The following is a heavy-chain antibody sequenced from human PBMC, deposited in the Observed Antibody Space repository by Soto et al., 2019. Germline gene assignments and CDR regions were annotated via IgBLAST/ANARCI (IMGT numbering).Heavy chain of an antibody. CDR2: IWYDGSNK. CDR1: GFTFSSYC. D-gene: IGHD1-26*01. V-gene: IGHV3-33*01. J-gene: IGHJ6*02. Sequence: XGSVSLSFAASGFTFSSYCMHGVRQAPGKGLEWVAVIWYDGSNKYYADSVKGRFTISRDNSKNTLYLQMNSLRAEDTAVYYCAGTFEWGGKGWYYYYGMDVWGQGTTVTVSS. CDR3: AGTFEWGGKGWYYYYGMDV.